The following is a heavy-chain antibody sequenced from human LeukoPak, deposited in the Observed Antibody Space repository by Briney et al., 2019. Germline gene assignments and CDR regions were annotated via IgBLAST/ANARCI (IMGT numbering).Heavy chain of an antibody. D-gene: IGHD1-1*01. CDR3: ARETTLYYFDY. J-gene: IGHJ4*02. CDR1: GFTFSSYW. CDR2: IWYDGSNK. Sequence: GGSLRLSCAASGFTFSSYWMHWVRQAPGKGLEWVAVIWYDGSNKYYADSVKGRFTISRDNSKNTLYLQMNSLRAEDTAVYYCARETTLYYFDYWGQGTLVTVSP. V-gene: IGHV3-33*08.